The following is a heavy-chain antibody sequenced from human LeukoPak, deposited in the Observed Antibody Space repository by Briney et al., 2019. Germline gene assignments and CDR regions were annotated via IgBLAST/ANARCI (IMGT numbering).Heavy chain of an antibody. J-gene: IGHJ4*02. CDR2: ISGSGGTT. V-gene: IGHV3-23*01. CDR3: AKTIQRGYSGYAGYYFDY. D-gene: IGHD5-12*01. Sequence: GGSLRLSCAASGLTFSSYAMSWVRQAPGKGLEWVSAISGSGGTTYYADSVKGRFAISRDNSKNTLYLQMNSLRAEDTAVYYCAKTIQRGYSGYAGYYFDYWGQGTLVTVSS. CDR1: GLTFSSYA.